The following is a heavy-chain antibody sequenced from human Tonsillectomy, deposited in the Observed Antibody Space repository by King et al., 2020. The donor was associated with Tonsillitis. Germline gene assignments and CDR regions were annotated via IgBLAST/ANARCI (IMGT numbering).Heavy chain of an antibody. D-gene: IGHD3-22*01. V-gene: IGHV4-38-2*01. CDR3: ATRYFFDTSVYYSNTYYFDS. J-gene: IGHJ4*02. CDR1: GYSISVGFY. Sequence: VQLQESGPGLVKPSETLSLTCAVSGYSISVGFYWGWIRQPPGKGLEWIGNIYHSGSTYYNPSLRSRVTISVDTSKNQFSLKLNSVTATDTAVYYCATRYFFDTSVYYSNTYYFDSWGQGTLVTVSS. CDR2: IYHSGST.